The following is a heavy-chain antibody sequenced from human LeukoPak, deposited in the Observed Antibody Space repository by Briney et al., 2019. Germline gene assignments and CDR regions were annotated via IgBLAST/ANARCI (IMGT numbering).Heavy chain of an antibody. V-gene: IGHV3-23*01. CDR2: ISGSGGST. Sequence: GGSLRLSCAASGFTFSSYAMSWVRQAPGKGLEWVSAISGSGGSTYYADSVKGRFTISRDNSKNTLYLQMNSLSTEDTALYYCARAIRAPGTPENAFDIWGQGTMVTVSS. D-gene: IGHD6-13*01. CDR1: GFTFSSYA. J-gene: IGHJ3*02. CDR3: ARAIRAPGTPENAFDI.